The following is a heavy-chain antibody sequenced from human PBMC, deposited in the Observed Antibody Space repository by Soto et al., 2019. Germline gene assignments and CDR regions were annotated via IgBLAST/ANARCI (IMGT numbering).Heavy chain of an antibody. V-gene: IGHV3-23*01. Sequence: GGSLRLSCVASGLTFSSYAMSWVRQAPGKGLEWVSAISGSGGSTYYADSVKGRFTISRDNSKNTLYLQMNSLRAEDTAVYYCAKEGCSSTSCPFWYWGQGTLVTVSS. CDR1: GLTFSSYA. D-gene: IGHD2-2*01. CDR2: ISGSGGST. CDR3: AKEGCSSTSCPFWY. J-gene: IGHJ4*02.